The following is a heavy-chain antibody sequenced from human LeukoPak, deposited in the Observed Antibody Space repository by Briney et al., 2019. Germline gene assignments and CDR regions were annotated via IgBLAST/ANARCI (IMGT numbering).Heavy chain of an antibody. J-gene: IGHJ4*02. CDR1: GFTFGDYA. CDR2: IRSKAYGGTT. CDR3: TREGRYGSGSYLH. Sequence: PGRSLRLSCTASGFTFGDYAMSWVRQASGKGLEWVGFIRSKAYGGTTEYAASVKGRFTISRDDSKSIAYLQMNSLKTEDTAVYYCTREGRYGSGSYLHWGQGTLVTVSS. D-gene: IGHD3-10*01. V-gene: IGHV3-49*04.